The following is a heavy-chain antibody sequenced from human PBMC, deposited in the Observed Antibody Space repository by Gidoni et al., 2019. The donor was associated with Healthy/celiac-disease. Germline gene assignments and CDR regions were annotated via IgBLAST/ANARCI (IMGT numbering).Heavy chain of an antibody. J-gene: IGHJ6*02. Sequence: QVQLQESGPGLVKPSQTLSLTCTVPGGAISSGSYYWSWIRQPAGKGLEWIGRIYPSGSTNYNPSLKSRVTISVDTSKNQFSLKLSSVTAADTAVYYCARTPTNYYYYGMDVWGQGTTVTVSS. V-gene: IGHV4-61*02. CDR1: GGAISSGSYY. CDR3: ARTPTNYYYYGMDV. CDR2: IYPSGST. D-gene: IGHD1-26*01.